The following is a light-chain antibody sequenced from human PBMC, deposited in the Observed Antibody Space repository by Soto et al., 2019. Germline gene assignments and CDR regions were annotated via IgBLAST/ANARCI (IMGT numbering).Light chain of an antibody. CDR1: SSDVGGYNY. CDR3: SSYTSGSTLVV. V-gene: IGLV2-14*03. J-gene: IGLJ2*01. CDR2: DVT. Sequence: QSVLTQPASVSGSPGQSITISCTGTSSDVGGYNYVSWYQHHPDRAPKLMIYDVTNRPSEVSYRFSGSKSGNTASLTISGLQAEDEANYYCSSYTSGSTLVVFGGGTQLTVL.